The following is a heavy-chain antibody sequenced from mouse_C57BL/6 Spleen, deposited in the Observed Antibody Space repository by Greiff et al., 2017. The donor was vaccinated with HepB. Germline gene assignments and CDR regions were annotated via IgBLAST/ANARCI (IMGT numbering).Heavy chain of an antibody. J-gene: IGHJ1*03. CDR3: ARDATLGHWYFDV. CDR2: SRNKANDYTT. D-gene: IGHD4-1*01. V-gene: IGHV7-1*01. Sequence: EVKVVESGGGLVQSGRSLRLSCATSGFTFSDFYMEWVRQAPGKGLEWIAASRNKANDYTTEYSASVKGRFIVSRDTSQSILYLQMNALRAEDTAIYYCARDATLGHWYFDVWGTGTTVTVSS. CDR1: GFTFSDFY.